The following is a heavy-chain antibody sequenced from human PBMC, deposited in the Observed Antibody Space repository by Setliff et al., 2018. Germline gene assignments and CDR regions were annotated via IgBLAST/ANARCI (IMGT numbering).Heavy chain of an antibody. V-gene: IGHV3-20*04. CDR3: ARAGLAAAGTRPSFFDY. CDR2: INWNGGST. Sequence: PGGSLRLSCAASGFTFDDYGMSWVRQARGKGLEWVSGINWNGGSTGYADSVKGRFTISRDNAKNSLYLQMNSLRAEDTALYYCARAGLAAAGTRPSFFDYWGQGTLVTVSS. CDR1: GFTFDDYG. J-gene: IGHJ4*02. D-gene: IGHD6-13*01.